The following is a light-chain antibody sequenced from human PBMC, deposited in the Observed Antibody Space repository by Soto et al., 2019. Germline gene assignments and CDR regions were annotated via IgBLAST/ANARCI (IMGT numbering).Light chain of an antibody. CDR3: QQYNEWPLT. J-gene: IGKJ3*01. V-gene: IGKV3-15*01. CDR1: QSVSNN. Sequence: EIVMTQSPATLSVSPGERATLSCRASQSVSNNLAWYQQKPGQGPWLLMYGASTRATGIPARFSGSGSGTEFTLTISSLHSEYSEVYYCQQYNEWPLTFGPGTKLDIK. CDR2: GAS.